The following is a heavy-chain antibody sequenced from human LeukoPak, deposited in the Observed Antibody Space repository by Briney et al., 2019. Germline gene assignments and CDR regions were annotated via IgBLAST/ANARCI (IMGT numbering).Heavy chain of an antibody. CDR1: GGSISSYY. J-gene: IGHJ2*01. Sequence: PSETLSLTCTVSGGSISSYYWSWIRQPPGKGLEWFGRIYYSRSTYYNPSLKSRVTISVDTSKNQFSLKLSSLTAADTAVYYCARGVTMIVVVIHDWYFDLWGRGTLVTVSS. CDR2: IYYSRST. V-gene: IGHV4-59*05. CDR3: ARGVTMIVVVIHDWYFDL. D-gene: IGHD3-22*01.